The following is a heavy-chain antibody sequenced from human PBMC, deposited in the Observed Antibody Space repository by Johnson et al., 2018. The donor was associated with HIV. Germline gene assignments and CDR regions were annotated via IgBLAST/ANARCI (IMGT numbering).Heavy chain of an antibody. J-gene: IGHJ3*02. D-gene: IGHD2-8*01. CDR1: RFTLSSYA. V-gene: IGHV3-30-3*01. CDR2: ISYDGNNK. CDR3: AGGGTNGAPGAFDS. Sequence: QVQVVESGGGVVQPGRSLRLSCAVSRFTLSSYAMYWVRQAPGKGLEWVAIISYDGNNKNYADSVKGRFTISRDTSKNTLYLQMNSLRVEATALYYCAGGGTNGAPGAFDSGGQGTMVVVSS.